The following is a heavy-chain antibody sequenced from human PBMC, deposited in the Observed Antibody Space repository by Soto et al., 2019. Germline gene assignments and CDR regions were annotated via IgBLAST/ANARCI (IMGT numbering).Heavy chain of an antibody. CDR2: IYHSGGP. J-gene: IGHJ4*02. V-gene: IGHV4-30-4*01. D-gene: IGHD3-22*01. CDR1: GGSISSGDY. CDR3: ARTKYYYDTTAYIFDY. Sequence: SETLSLTCTVSGGSISSGDYWSWIRQPPGKGLEWIGYIYHSGGPYYNPSLNSRATMSVDTSQNQFSLKLSSVSAADTAVYYCARTKYYYDTTAYIFDYWGQGALVTVSS.